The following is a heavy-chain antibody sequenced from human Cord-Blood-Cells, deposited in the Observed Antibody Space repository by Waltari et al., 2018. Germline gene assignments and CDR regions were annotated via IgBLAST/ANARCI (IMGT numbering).Heavy chain of an antibody. D-gene: IGHD2-15*01. V-gene: IGHV1-69*04. CDR1: GGTFSSYA. J-gene: IGHJ4*02. Sequence: PGSSVTVSCKASGGTFSSYAISWVRQAPGQGLEWMGRIIPILGIANYAQKFQGRVTITADKSTSTAYMELSSLRSEDTAVYYCARLYCSGGSCYGYFDYWGQGTLVTVSS. CDR2: IIPILGIA. CDR3: ARLYCSGGSCYGYFDY.